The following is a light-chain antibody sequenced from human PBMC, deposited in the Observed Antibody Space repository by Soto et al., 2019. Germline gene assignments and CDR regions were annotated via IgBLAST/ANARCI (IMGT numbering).Light chain of an antibody. V-gene: IGKV3-20*01. CDR3: QQYGSSPRT. J-gene: IGKJ1*01. CDR2: GAS. Sequence: EIVLTQFPCTLSLSTGERATLSCRASQSVSDSSLAWYQQKVGRAPRVLIYGASSRATGIPDRFSGGGSGTDFTLTITRLEPEDFAVYYCQQYGSSPRTFGQGTKVDVK. CDR1: QSVSDSS.